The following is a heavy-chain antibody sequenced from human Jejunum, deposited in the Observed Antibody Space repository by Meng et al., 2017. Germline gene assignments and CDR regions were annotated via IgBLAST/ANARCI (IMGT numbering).Heavy chain of an antibody. Sequence: EVELVGSGGGLVQPGVSLRLSCAASGFTFSSHWMHWVRQAPGKGLVWLSRVSTDGTITNYADSVKGRFTISRDNAKDTVFLEMNSLRVEDTAVYYCASDRITDWGQGTLVTVSS. CDR2: VSTDGTIT. J-gene: IGHJ1*01. CDR1: GFTFSSHW. D-gene: IGHD3-16*01. CDR3: ASDRITD. V-gene: IGHV3-74*01.